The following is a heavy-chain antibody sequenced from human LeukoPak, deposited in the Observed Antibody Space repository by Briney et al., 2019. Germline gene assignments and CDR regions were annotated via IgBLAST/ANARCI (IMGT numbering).Heavy chain of an antibody. CDR1: GYTFTSYG. CDR2: ISVYNVNT. V-gene: IGHV1-18*01. D-gene: IGHD6-19*01. J-gene: IGHJ4*02. Sequence: GASVKVSCKASGYTFTSYGISWVRQAPGQGLEWLGWISVYNVNTNYAQKLQGRVTMTTDTSTSTVYMELRSLRSDDTAVYYCATYSSGWHDYWGQGTLVTVSS. CDR3: ATYSSGWHDY.